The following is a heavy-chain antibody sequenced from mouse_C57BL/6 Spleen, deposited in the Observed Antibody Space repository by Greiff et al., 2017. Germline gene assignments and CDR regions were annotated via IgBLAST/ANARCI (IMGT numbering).Heavy chain of an antibody. CDR1: GYAFSSSW. J-gene: IGHJ4*01. Sequence: VKLMESGPELVKPGASVKISCKASGYAFSSSWMNWVKQRPGKGLEWIGRIYPGDGDTNYNGKFKGKATLTADKSSSTAYMQLSSLTSEDSAVYFCARSVYGYYAMDYWGQGTSVTVSS. D-gene: IGHD1-1*02. CDR2: IYPGDGDT. V-gene: IGHV1-82*01. CDR3: ARSVYGYYAMDY.